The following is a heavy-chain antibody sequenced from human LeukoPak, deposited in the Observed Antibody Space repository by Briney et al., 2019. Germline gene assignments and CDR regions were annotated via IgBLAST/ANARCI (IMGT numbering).Heavy chain of an antibody. CDR3: ARVFGGGYYDY. V-gene: IGHV3-11*04. D-gene: IGHD2-21*01. CDR2: ISTGGSII. Sequence: GGSLRLSCAASGFTFSDYHMSWIRQAPGKGLEWVSYISTGGSIIYHADSVKGRFTISRDNARNSMSLQMNSLRDEDTVVYYCARVFGGGYYDYWGQGTLVTVSS. J-gene: IGHJ4*02. CDR1: GFTFSDYH.